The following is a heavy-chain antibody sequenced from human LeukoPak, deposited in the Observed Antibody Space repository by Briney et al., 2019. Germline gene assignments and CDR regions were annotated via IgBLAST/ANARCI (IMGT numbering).Heavy chain of an antibody. CDR3: AREFELVSPFDF. D-gene: IGHD2-8*01. Sequence: ASVNVSCKASGYSFTDYYVHWVRQAPGQGLEWMGWINPKRGGTKYTQKFQGRVTITMDMSITTVYMELSSLRSDDSAVYYCAREFELVSPFDFWGQGTLLTVSS. CDR1: GYSFTDYY. CDR2: INPKRGGT. V-gene: IGHV1-2*02. J-gene: IGHJ4*02.